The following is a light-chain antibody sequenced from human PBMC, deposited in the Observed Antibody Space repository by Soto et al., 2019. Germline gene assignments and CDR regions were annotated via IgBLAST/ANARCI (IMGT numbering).Light chain of an antibody. J-gene: IGKJ1*01. Sequence: EIVLTQSPATLSLSPGEGATLSCRASQSISSSLVWYQQKPGQAPRLLIFDSSNRATGIPARFSGSGSGTDFTLTISSLEPEDFAVYYCQHRNNWPPSWKFGQGTKVEIK. CDR2: DSS. V-gene: IGKV3-11*01. CDR1: QSISSS. CDR3: QHRNNWPPSWK.